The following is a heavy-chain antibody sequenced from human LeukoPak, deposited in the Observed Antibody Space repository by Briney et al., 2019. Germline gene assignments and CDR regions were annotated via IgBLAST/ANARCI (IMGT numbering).Heavy chain of an antibody. V-gene: IGHV3-23*01. CDR1: GFTVSSNY. CDR3: AKDHYYYDSSGYYYGDAFDI. Sequence: GGSLRLSCAASGFTVSSNYMSWVRQAPGKGLEWVSAISGSGGSTYYADSVKGRFTISRDNSKNTLYLQMNSLRAEDTAVYYCAKDHYYYDSSGYYYGDAFDIWGQGTMVTVSS. D-gene: IGHD3-22*01. J-gene: IGHJ3*02. CDR2: ISGSGGST.